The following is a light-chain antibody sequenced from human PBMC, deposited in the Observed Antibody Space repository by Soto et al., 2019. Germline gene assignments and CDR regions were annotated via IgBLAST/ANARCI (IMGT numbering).Light chain of an antibody. CDR2: DAS. V-gene: IGKV1-33*01. Sequence: DIHMTQSPSTLSASVGDRVTITCQASQDISNYLNWYQQKAGQAPKLVIYDASNLETGVPSRFSGSGSGTDGTFTISSLQPEDSASYYGQQYDNLPRTFGQGTKVDIK. CDR3: QQYDNLPRT. CDR1: QDISNY. J-gene: IGKJ1*01.